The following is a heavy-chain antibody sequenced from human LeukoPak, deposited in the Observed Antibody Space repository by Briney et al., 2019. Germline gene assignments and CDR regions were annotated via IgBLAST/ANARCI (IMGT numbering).Heavy chain of an antibody. CDR3: ARRSIIAAAAPGYYGMDV. V-gene: IGHV5-51*01. D-gene: IGHD6-13*01. J-gene: IGHJ6*02. CDR1: GYSFTSYW. Sequence: GESLKISCKGSGYSFTSYWIGWVRQMPGKGLEWMGIIYPGDSDTRYSPSLQGQVTISADKSISTAYLQWSSLKASDTAMYYCARRSIIAAAAPGYYGMDVWGQGTTVTVSS. CDR2: IYPGDSDT.